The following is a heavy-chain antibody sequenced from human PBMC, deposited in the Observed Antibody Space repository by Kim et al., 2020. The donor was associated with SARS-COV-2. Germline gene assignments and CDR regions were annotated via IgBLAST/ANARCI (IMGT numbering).Heavy chain of an antibody. V-gene: IGHV3-48*02. J-gene: IGHJ4*02. CDR1: GFNFSLYG. CDR3: ARDSGDYSYFDY. CDR2: ISKHSSPR. Sequence: GGSLRLSCAASGFNFSLYGMNWVRQRPGKGLEWISYISKHSSPRYYADSVKGRFTISRDSDKDSVYLQMNSVRDEDTAVYYCARDSGDYSYFDYWGQGTLVTVSS. D-gene: IGHD3-22*01.